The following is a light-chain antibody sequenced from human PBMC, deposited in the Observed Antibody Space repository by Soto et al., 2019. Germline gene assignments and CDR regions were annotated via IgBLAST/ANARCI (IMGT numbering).Light chain of an antibody. Sequence: EIVLTQSPGTLSLSPGERATLSCRASQSVSSSYLAWYQQKPGQPPRLLIYGASNRATGIPDTFRGSGSGTDFTLTISRLEPEDFAIYYCQQYGSSPYTFGQGTKLEIK. J-gene: IGKJ2*01. CDR3: QQYGSSPYT. CDR1: QSVSSSY. CDR2: GAS. V-gene: IGKV3-20*01.